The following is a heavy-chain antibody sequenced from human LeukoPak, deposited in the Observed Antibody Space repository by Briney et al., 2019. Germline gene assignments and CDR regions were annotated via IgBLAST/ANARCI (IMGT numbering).Heavy chain of an antibody. J-gene: IGHJ4*02. D-gene: IGHD2-2*01. CDR3: ATECSSTSCYDY. CDR1: GDSISRYY. CDR2: IYNSVNT. V-gene: IGHV4-59*01. Sequence: PSETLSLTCTVSGDSISRYYWSWIPQPPGKGLEWIGYIYNSVNTNYNPSLKSRVTISVDTSKNQFSLKLSSVTAADTAEYYCATECSSTSCYDYWGQGTLVTVSS.